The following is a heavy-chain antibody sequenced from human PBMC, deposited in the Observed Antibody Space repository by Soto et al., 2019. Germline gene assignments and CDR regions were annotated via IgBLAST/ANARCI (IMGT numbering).Heavy chain of an antibody. CDR2: ISSSSRYT. Sequence: GGSLRLSCAASGFAFSSYGMSWVRQAPGKGLEWVSAISSSSRYTYYADSVKGRFTISRDNAKNSLYLQMNSLRAEDTAVYYCAIRVLRCFEWLPTFDDWGQGTLVTVSS. CDR1: GFAFSSYG. V-gene: IGHV3-21*01. J-gene: IGHJ4*02. CDR3: AIRVLRCFEWLPTFDD. D-gene: IGHD3-3*01.